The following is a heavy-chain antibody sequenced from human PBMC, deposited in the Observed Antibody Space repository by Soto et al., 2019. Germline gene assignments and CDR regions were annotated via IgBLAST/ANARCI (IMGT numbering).Heavy chain of an antibody. D-gene: IGHD3-22*01. J-gene: IGHJ3*02. CDR3: ASLTGRVYYYDSSGYHYAFDN. Sequence: PSETLSLTCSVSGGSISSGGYYWSWIRQHPGKGLEWIGYIYYSGSTYYNPSLKSRVTISVDTSKNQFYLKLSSVTAADTAVYDCASLTGRVYYYDSSGYHYAFDNWGQGTMVTVSS. CDR2: IYYSGST. CDR1: GGSISSGGYY. V-gene: IGHV4-31*03.